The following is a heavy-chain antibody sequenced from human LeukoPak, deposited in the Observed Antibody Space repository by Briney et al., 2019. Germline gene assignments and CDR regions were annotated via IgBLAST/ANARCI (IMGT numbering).Heavy chain of an antibody. CDR2: IIGSGGST. CDR1: GFTFTTYA. J-gene: IGHJ3*02. Sequence: PGGSLRLSCAASGFTFTTYAMTWVRQAPGKGLEWVSAIIGSGGSTYYGDSVKGRFTISRGNSKNTLYLQMSSLRADDTAVYYCARNYDSSGYYKGSDAFDMWGQGTKVTVSS. CDR3: ARNYDSSGYYKGSDAFDM. V-gene: IGHV3-23*01. D-gene: IGHD3-22*01.